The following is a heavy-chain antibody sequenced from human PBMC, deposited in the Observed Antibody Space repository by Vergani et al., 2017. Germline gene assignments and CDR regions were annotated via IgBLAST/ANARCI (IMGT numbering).Heavy chain of an antibody. V-gene: IGHV3-23*01. CDR3: AGDRVVWTVPDSFDV. CDR2: IGSNDARK. CDR1: GFTLENYA. J-gene: IGHJ3*01. Sequence: EVELLQSGGGLVQPGGSLRLSCVASGFTLENYATTWVRQAPGKGLEWVASIGSNDARKYHADSLKGRFLMSRDSYKNILYLQMHSLIADDTAIYYWAGDRVVWTVPDSFDVWGPGTVVAVSP. D-gene: IGHD2-21*02.